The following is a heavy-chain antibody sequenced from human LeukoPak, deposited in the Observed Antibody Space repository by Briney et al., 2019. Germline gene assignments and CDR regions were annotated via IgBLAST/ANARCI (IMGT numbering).Heavy chain of an antibody. CDR3: ARGPVGGTTYNDGDAFDI. J-gene: IGHJ3*02. V-gene: IGHV4-39*07. D-gene: IGHD1-7*01. Sequence: SETLSLTCTVSGGSISSSSYYWGWIRQPPGKGLEWIGSIYSSGSTYYNPSLKSRVTISVDTSKNQFSLKLSSVTAADTAVYYCARGPVGGTTYNDGDAFDIWGQGTMVTVSS. CDR2: IYSSGST. CDR1: GGSISSSSYY.